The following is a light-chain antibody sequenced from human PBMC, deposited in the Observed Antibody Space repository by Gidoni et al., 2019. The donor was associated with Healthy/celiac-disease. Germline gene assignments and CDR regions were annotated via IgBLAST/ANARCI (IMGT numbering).Light chain of an antibody. CDR1: KLGDKY. J-gene: IGLJ2*01. CDR2: QDS. V-gene: IGLV3-1*01. Sequence: SYELTQPPSVSVSPGQTASITCSGDKLGDKYACWYQQKPGQSPVLVIYQDSKRPSGIPERFSGSNSGNTATLIISGTQAMDEADYYCQAWDSSIVVFGGGTKLTVL. CDR3: QAWDSSIVV.